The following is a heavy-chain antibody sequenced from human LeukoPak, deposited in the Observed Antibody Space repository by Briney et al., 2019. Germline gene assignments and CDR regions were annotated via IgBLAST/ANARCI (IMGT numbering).Heavy chain of an antibody. V-gene: IGHV3-30*18. D-gene: IGHD2-15*01. CDR2: ISYDGSNK. CDR1: GFTFSSYG. Sequence: GGSLRPSCAASGFTFSSYGMHWVRQAPGKGLEWVAVISYDGSNKYYADSVKGRFTISRDNSKNTLYLQMSSLRAEDTALYYCAKGFIYCSGDSCYPGNWYFDLWGRGTLVTVSS. J-gene: IGHJ2*01. CDR3: AKGFIYCSGDSCYPGNWYFDL.